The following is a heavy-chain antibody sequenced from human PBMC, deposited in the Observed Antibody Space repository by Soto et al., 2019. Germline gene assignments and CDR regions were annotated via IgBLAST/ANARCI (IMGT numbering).Heavy chain of an antibody. Sequence: ETLSLTCAVSGYSISSGYSWGWIRQPPAKGLEWIGTIYHSGSTYYNSSLKSRVTISVDTSKNQFSLRLSSVTAADTAVYYCARDSGTYPYYFDYWGPGTLVTVSS. CDR1: GYSISSGYS. CDR3: ARDSGTYPYYFDY. CDR2: IYHSGST. V-gene: IGHV4-38-2*02. D-gene: IGHD1-26*01. J-gene: IGHJ4*02.